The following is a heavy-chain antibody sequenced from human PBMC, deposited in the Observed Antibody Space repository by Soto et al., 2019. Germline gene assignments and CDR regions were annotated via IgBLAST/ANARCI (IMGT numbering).Heavy chain of an antibody. CDR2: IYYSGST. Sequence: SETLSLTCTVSGGSISSYYWSWIRQPPGKGLEWIGYIYYSGSTNYNPSLKSRVTISVDTSKNQFSLKLSSVTAADTAVYYCARMGMGDYGDYAGYFDYWGQGTLVTVSS. J-gene: IGHJ4*02. CDR1: GGSISSYY. D-gene: IGHD4-17*01. V-gene: IGHV4-59*01. CDR3: ARMGMGDYGDYAGYFDY.